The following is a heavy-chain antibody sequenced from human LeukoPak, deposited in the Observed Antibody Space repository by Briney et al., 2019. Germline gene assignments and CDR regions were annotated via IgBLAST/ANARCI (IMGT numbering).Heavy chain of an antibody. V-gene: IGHV4-39*01. CDR3: ARLGHSYGDLDY. J-gene: IGHJ4*02. D-gene: IGHD4-17*01. CDR1: VGSISSSSYY. Sequence: PSETLSLTCTVSVGSISSSSYYWGWIRQPPGKGLEWIGSIYYSGSTYYNPSLKSRVTISVDTSKNQFSLKLSSVTAADTAVYYCARLGHSYGDLDYWGQGTLVTVSS. CDR2: IYYSGST.